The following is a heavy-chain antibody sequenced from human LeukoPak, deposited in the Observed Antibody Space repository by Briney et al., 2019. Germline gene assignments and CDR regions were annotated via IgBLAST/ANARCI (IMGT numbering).Heavy chain of an antibody. Sequence: ASVKVSCKASGYTFTGYSLHWVRQAPGQGLEWLGWSNPKSGDTYYARKFQGRVIMTTDTSINTAYMELSSLGSDDPAVYYCASPMIWEWFAPWGQGTLVTVSS. CDR2: SNPKSGDT. V-gene: IGHV1-2*02. D-gene: IGHD3/OR15-3a*01. CDR1: GYTFTGYS. CDR3: ASPMIWEWFAP. J-gene: IGHJ5*02.